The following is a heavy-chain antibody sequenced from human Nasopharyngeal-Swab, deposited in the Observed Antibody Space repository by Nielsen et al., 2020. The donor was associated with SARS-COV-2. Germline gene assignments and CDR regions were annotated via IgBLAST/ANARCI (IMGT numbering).Heavy chain of an antibody. CDR2: ISAYNGNT. V-gene: IGHV1-18*01. J-gene: IGHJ6*01. Sequence: ASVKVSCKASGYTFTSYGISWVRQSPGQGLEWMGWISAYNGNTNYAQKLQGRVTMTTDTSTSTAYMELRSLRSDDTAVYCCARDPAFKDPANGNYYYYGMDVWGQGTTVTVSS. CDR1: GYTFTSYG. D-gene: IGHD1-14*01. CDR3: ARDPAFKDPANGNYYYYGMDV.